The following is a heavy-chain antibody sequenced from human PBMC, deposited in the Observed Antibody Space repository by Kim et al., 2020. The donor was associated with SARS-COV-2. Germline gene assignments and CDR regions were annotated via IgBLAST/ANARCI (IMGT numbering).Heavy chain of an antibody. V-gene: IGHV4-39*01. CDR1: GGSLSSSGDH. J-gene: IGHJ6*03. Sequence: SETLSLTCTVSGGSLSSSGDHWGLGWICQPPEKGLEWIGNIYYGGSTYFNPSLMSRVTMSVDTSKKQFSLRLSSVTAADTAVYFCARIYPSYFYLDVWG. CDR3: ARIYPSYFYLDV. D-gene: IGHD3-9*01. CDR2: IYYGGST.